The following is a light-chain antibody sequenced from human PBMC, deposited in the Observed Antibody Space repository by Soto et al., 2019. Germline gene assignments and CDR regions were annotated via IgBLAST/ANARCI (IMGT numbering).Light chain of an antibody. Sequence: DIQMTQSPSTLSASVGDRVTITCRASQSISSLLAWYQQKPGKAPKLLIYDASTLESGVPSRFSGSGSGTEFTPTFSSLQPDDFATYYCQQYHSYSAWTFGQGTKVDI. CDR3: QQYHSYSAWT. V-gene: IGKV1-5*01. CDR1: QSISSL. CDR2: DAS. J-gene: IGKJ1*01.